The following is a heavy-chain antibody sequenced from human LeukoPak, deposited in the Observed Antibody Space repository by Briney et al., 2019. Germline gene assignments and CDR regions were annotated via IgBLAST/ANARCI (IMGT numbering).Heavy chain of an antibody. J-gene: IGHJ6*02. CDR2: INHSGST. Sequence: PSEALSLTCAVYGGSFSGYYWSWIRQPPEKGLEWIGEINHSGSTNYNPSLKSRVTISVDTSKNQFSLKLSSVTAADTAVYYCARVGVVVAATAPYYYYGMDVWGQGTTVTVSS. D-gene: IGHD2-15*01. CDR1: GGSFSGYY. CDR3: ARVGVVVAATAPYYYYGMDV. V-gene: IGHV4-34*01.